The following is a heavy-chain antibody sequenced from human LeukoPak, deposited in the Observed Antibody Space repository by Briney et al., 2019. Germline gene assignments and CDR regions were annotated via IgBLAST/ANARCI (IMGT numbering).Heavy chain of an antibody. V-gene: IGHV4-34*01. CDR3: ARGGHYYDSSGYFDY. Sequence: SETLSLTCAVYGGSFSGYYWSWIRQPPGKGPEWIGEINHSGSTNYNPFLKSRVTISVDTSKNQFSLKLSSVTAADTAVYYCARGGHYYDSSGYFDYWGQGTLVTVSS. CDR2: INHSGST. J-gene: IGHJ4*02. D-gene: IGHD3-22*01. CDR1: GGSFSGYY.